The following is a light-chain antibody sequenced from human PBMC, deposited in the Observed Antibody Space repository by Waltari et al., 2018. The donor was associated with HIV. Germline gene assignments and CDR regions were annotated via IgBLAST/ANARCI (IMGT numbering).Light chain of an antibody. J-gene: IGKJ2*01. CDR3: QQLHTYPYT. CDR2: TAA. Sequence: DIQLTQSPSFLSASVGDRVTITCRASHGINSALVWYQKKQGKGPELLIYTAATLQSGVPSRCSGSTSGTEFTLTISSLQPEDFTTYYCQQLHTYPYTFGQGTKLEIK. V-gene: IGKV1-9*01. CDR1: HGINSA.